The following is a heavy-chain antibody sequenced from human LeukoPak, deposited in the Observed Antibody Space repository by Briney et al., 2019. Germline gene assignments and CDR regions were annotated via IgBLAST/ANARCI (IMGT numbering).Heavy chain of an antibody. CDR1: GYTPTELS. D-gene: IGHD3-10*01. V-gene: IGHV1-24*01. Sequence: ASVKVSCKVSGYTPTELSMHWVRQAPGKGLEWMGGFDPEDGETIYAQKFQGRVTMTEDTSTDTAYMELSSLRSEDTAVYYCATAETLTYYYGSGRGFDPWGQGTLVTVSS. CDR2: FDPEDGET. J-gene: IGHJ5*02. CDR3: ATAETLTYYYGSGRGFDP.